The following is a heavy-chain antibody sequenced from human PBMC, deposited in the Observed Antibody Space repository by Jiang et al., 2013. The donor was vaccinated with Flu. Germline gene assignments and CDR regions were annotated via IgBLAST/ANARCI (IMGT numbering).Heavy chain of an antibody. J-gene: IGHJ5*02. CDR3: ASKAIFGVVPTA. V-gene: IGHV4-39*01. Sequence: YYSGSTYYNPSLKSRVTISVDTSKNQFSLKLSSVTAADTAVYYCASKAIFGVVPTAWGQGTLVTVSS. CDR2: YYSGST. D-gene: IGHD3-3*01.